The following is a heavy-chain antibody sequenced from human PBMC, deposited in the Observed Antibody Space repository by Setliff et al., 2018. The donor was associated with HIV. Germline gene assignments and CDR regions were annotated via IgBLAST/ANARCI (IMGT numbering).Heavy chain of an antibody. D-gene: IGHD3-10*01. V-gene: IGHV1-46*01. Sequence: ASVKVSCKASGYTFTRNQIHWVRQAPGQGLEWMGIINPSGGSASYAEKFQGRLSFTADASTNTAYMELSSLRSEDTAVFYCGRGKHYSSGSPPLYDSWGQGTLVTVSS. CDR1: GYTFTRNQ. CDR3: GRGKHYSSGSPPLYDS. J-gene: IGHJ4*02. CDR2: INPSGGSA.